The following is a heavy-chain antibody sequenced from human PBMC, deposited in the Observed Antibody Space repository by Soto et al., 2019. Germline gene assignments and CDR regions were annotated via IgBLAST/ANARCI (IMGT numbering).Heavy chain of an antibody. J-gene: IGHJ4*02. D-gene: IGHD2-2*01. CDR3: AKDAGRGGGSAFDC. Sequence: EVQLLDSGGGLVQPGGSLRLSCAASGFIFSNYAMSWVRQAPGKGLEWVSAISGSGGDTFYVGSVKGRFTISRDNSKNTLTLQMNSLRAEETATYYCAKDAGRGGGSAFDCWGQGTLVTVSS. V-gene: IGHV3-23*01. CDR1: GFIFSNYA. CDR2: ISGSGGDT.